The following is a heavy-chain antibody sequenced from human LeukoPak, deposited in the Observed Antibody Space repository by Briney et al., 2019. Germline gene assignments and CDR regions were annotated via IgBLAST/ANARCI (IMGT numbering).Heavy chain of an antibody. D-gene: IGHD5-12*01. J-gene: IGHJ4*02. CDR1: GFPVSNNY. CDR3: ARGYSGYDPFDY. Sequence: QPGGSLRLSCAASGFPVSNNYMSWVRPSPGRGLEWVSVNYIGGNTYYADSVKGRFTISRDNSKNTLNLQMNSLRVEDTAVYYCARGYSGYDPFDYWGQGTLGTVSS. CDR2: NYIGGNT. V-gene: IGHV3-66*01.